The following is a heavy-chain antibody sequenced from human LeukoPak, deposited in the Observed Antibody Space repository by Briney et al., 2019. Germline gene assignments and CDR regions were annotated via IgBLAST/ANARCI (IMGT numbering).Heavy chain of an antibody. CDR1: GFTLSNAW. CDR3: TTTVTTYYYYGMDV. V-gene: IGHV3-15*01. D-gene: IGHD4-17*01. Sequence: PGGSLRLSCAASGFTLSNAWMSGVRQARGKGREGVGRIKRKTDGGTTDYGARVKGIFTISRDDSKNTLYLQMNSLKTEDTAVYYCTTTVTTYYYYGMDVWGQGTTVTVSS. CDR2: IKRKTDGGTT. J-gene: IGHJ6*02.